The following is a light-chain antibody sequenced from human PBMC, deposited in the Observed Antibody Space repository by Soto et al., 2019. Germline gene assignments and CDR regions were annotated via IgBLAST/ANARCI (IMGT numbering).Light chain of an antibody. Sequence: DVQMTQSPSTLSASVGDRVTITCRASQSISSGLAWYQQKPGKAPKLLIYRVSSLEGGVPSRFSGSGSGTEFTLTISSLQPDEFATYYCQQYNSYSYTFGQGTKLEIK. CDR3: QQYNSYSYT. V-gene: IGKV1-5*03. J-gene: IGKJ2*01. CDR2: RVS. CDR1: QSISSG.